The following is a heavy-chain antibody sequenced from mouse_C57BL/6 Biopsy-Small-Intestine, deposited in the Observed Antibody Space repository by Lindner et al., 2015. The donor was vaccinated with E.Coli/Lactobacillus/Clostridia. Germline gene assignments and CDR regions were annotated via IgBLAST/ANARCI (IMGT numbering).Heavy chain of an antibody. CDR1: GYTFTGYW. Sequence: VQLQESGAELMKPGASVKLSCKATGYTFTGYWIEWVKQRPGHGLEWIGEILPGTTITKYNENFKVKATFTADTSSNTAYMQLSSLTAEDSAIYYCTRRGGNYSDYVGLTYWGQGTRVTVSA. CDR2: ILPGTTIT. J-gene: IGHJ3*01. V-gene: IGHV1-9*01. D-gene: IGHD2-13*01. CDR3: TRRGGNYSDYVGLTY.